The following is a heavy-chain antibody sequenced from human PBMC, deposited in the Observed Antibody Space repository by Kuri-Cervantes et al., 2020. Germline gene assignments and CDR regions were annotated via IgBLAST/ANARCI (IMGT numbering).Heavy chain of an antibody. CDR1: GFTFDDYG. D-gene: IGHD4-23*01. J-gene: IGHJ4*02. CDR2: INWNGGST. CDR3: AREPSGSNAGAVDY. V-gene: IGHV3-20*04. Sequence: GESLKISCAASGFTFDDYGMSWVRQAPGKGLEWVSGINWNGGSTGYADSVKGRFTISRDNAKNSLYLQMNSLRAEDTALYYCAREPSGSNAGAVDYWGQGTLVTVSS.